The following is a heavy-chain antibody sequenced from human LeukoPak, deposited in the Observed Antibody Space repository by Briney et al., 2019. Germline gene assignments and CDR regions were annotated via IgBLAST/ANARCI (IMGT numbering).Heavy chain of an antibody. V-gene: IGHV4-39*01. CDR2: IYYSGST. J-gene: IGHJ3*02. CDR1: GVSISSSSYY. CDR3: ASLNVYYDSSGYYPSDAFDI. D-gene: IGHD3-22*01. Sequence: SETLSLTCTVSGVSISSSSYYWGWIRQPPGKGLEWIGSIYYSGSTYYNPSLKSRATISVDTSKNQFSLKLSSVTAADTAVYYCASLNVYYDSSGYYPSDAFDIWGQGTMVTVSS.